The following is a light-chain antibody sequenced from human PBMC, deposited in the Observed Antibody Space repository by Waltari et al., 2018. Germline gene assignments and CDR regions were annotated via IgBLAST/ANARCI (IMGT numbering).Light chain of an antibody. CDR1: QSVLYSSNNKNY. CDR3: QQYYGSPFT. V-gene: IGKV4-1*01. CDR2: WAS. J-gene: IGKJ3*01. Sequence: DIVMTQSPDSLAVSLGERATINCKSSQSVLYSSNNKNYLSWYQQKPGQPPKLLIYWASSRESGVPDRVSGSGSGTDFPLTISSLQAEDVAVYYCQQYYGSPFTFGPGTKVDIK.